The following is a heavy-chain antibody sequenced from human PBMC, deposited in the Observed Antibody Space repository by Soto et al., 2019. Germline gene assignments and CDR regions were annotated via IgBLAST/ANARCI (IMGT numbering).Heavy chain of an antibody. CDR1: GFPFSRDG. D-gene: IGHD2-8*01. V-gene: IGHV3-23*01. CDR3: AKERATKTAFDY. CDR2: ITDNGGST. Sequence: GGSLRLSCAASGFPFSRDGMSWVRQSPGKGLEWVSLITDNGGSTYYADSVKGRFTISRDNTKNTLFLQMNRLRAEDTAVYYCAKERATKTAFDYWGQGALVTVSS. J-gene: IGHJ4*02.